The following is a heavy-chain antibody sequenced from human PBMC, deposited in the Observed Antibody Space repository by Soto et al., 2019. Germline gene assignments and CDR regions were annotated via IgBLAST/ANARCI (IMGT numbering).Heavy chain of an antibody. CDR3: AKDVYSRYDQRGDYYGMDV. J-gene: IGHJ6*02. CDR1: GFTFSNFG. CDR2: ISYDGSNR. Sequence: QVQLVESGGGVVQPGRSLRLSCAASGFTFSNFGIHWVRQAPGKGLEWVAVISYDGSNRYYGDSVKGRFTISRDNSKNTLYLQMNSLRAEDTAVHYCAKDVYSRYDQRGDYYGMDVWGQGTTVTVSS. D-gene: IGHD5-12*01. V-gene: IGHV3-30*18.